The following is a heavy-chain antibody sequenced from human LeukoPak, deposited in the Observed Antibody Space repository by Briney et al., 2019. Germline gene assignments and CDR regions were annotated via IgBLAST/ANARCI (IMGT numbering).Heavy chain of an antibody. CDR2: IVVGSGNT. CDR1: GFTFTSSA. V-gene: IGHV1-58*02. Sequence: GTSVKVSCKASGFTFTSSAMQWVRQARGQRLEWIGWIVVGSGNTNYAQKFQERVTITRDISTSTAYMELSSLRSEDTAVYYCAADFIAAADPWFDPWGQGTLVTVSS. D-gene: IGHD6-13*01. J-gene: IGHJ5*02. CDR3: AADFIAAADPWFDP.